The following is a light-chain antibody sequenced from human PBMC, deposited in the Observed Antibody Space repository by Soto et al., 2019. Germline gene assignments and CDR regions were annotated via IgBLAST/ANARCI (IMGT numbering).Light chain of an antibody. J-gene: IGLJ1*01. CDR2: TND. V-gene: IGLV1-44*01. Sequence: QSVLTQPPSASGTPGQRGIISCYGSSSNMGTNTVHWFQQFPGTAPKLLIYTNDQRPSGVPDRFSGSNSGTSASLAISGRQSEDDADYYCAVWDDSLKGHVFGPGTKLTVL. CDR3: AVWDDSLKGHV. CDR1: SSNMGTNT.